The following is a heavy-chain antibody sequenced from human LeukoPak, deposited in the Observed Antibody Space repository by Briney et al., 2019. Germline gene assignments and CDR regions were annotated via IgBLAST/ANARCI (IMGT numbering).Heavy chain of an antibody. CDR3: ARGPYYYDGSGAFDI. CDR2: IYHSGST. Sequence: PSETLSLTCTVSGYSISSGYYWGWIRQPPGKGLEWIGSIYHSGSTYYNPSLKSRVTISVDTSKNQFSLKLSSVTAADTAVYYCARGPYYYDGSGAFDIWGQGTMVTVSS. J-gene: IGHJ3*02. V-gene: IGHV4-38-2*02. CDR1: GYSISSGYY. D-gene: IGHD3-22*01.